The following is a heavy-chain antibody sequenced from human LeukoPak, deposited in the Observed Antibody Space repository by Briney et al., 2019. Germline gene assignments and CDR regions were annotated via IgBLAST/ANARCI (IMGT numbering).Heavy chain of an antibody. D-gene: IGHD3-16*01. CDR2: IYSGDNT. V-gene: IGHV3-66*02. Sequence: SGGSLRLSCAASGFTVSNNYMSWVRQAPGKGPEWVSVIYSGDNTYYVESVKGRFTISRDNSKNTLFLQMNRLRAEDTAVYYCAGRRVLDASFDYWAQGTLVTVSS. CDR3: AGRRVLDASFDY. J-gene: IGHJ4*02. CDR1: GFTVSNNY.